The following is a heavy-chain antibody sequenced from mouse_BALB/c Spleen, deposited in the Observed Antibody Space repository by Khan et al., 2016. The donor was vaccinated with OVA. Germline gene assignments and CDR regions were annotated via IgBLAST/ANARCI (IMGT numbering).Heavy chain of an antibody. CDR2: INPHIGET. V-gene: IGHV1-20*02. CDR3: ARTYGSDFDY. CDR1: GYSFTGYF. D-gene: IGHD1-1*01. Sequence: VQLQQSGPELVKPGASVKISCKASGYSFTGYFMNWVMQSHGKSLEWIGRINPHIGETLYNQKFRDKATLTVDESSSTAHMELRSLASEASAVYYCARTYGSDFDYWGQGTTLTVSS. J-gene: IGHJ2*01.